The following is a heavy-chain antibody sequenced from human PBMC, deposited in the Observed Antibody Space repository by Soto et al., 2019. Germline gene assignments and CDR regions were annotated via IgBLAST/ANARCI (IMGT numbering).Heavy chain of an antibody. Sequence: GESLKISCKGSGYNFANYWIGWVRQMPGKGLEWMGIIYPGDSETRYSPSFQGQVTISADKSISTAYLQWSSLKASDTAMYYCARPEDLAAAGTDYWGQGTLVAVSS. V-gene: IGHV5-51*01. CDR3: ARPEDLAAAGTDY. CDR2: IYPGDSET. CDR1: GYNFANYW. D-gene: IGHD6-13*01. J-gene: IGHJ4*02.